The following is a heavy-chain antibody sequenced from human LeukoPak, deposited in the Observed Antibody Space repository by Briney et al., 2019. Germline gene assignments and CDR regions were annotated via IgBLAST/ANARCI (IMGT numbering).Heavy chain of an antibody. D-gene: IGHD3-10*01. J-gene: IGHJ3*02. Sequence: PSETLSLTCTVSGGSISSGSYYWSWIRQPAGEGLEWIGRIYTSGSTNYNPSLKSRVTISVDTSKNQFSLKLSSVTAADTAVYYCARVPLWFGGGDAFDIWGQGTMVTVSS. CDR3: ARVPLWFGGGDAFDI. CDR1: GGSISSGSYY. CDR2: IYTSGST. V-gene: IGHV4-61*02.